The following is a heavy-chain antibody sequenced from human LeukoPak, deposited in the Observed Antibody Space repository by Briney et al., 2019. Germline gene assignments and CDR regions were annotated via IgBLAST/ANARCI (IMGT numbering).Heavy chain of an antibody. V-gene: IGHV4-4*02. CDR2: IHRSGSP. CDR1: LDSTASNF. Sequence: SETLSLTCTVSLDSTASNFWSWVRQPPGKGLEWIGEIHRSGSPNYNPSLQSRVTISIDRSRNQIVLELSSVTAADTAVYYCAREILGGFNPGAYWGQGTLVTVSS. CDR3: AREILGGFNPGAY. D-gene: IGHD1-14*01. J-gene: IGHJ4*02.